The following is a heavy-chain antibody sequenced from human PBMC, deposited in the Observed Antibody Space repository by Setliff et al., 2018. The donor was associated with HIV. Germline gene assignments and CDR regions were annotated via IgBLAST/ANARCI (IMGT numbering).Heavy chain of an antibody. V-gene: IGHV4-59*11. J-gene: IGHJ6*03. D-gene: IGHD7-27*01. CDR2: VYSTGST. CDR1: GGSIENLY. Sequence: LSLTCTVSGGSIENLYWTWIRQPSGRGLEWIGYVYSTGSTKYNPSLKSRATMSDDTSKNQISLTLTSVSAADTAVYYCVSTSMGMTRKPIWYYHMDVWGHGITVTVSS. CDR3: VSTSMGMTRKPIWYYHMDV.